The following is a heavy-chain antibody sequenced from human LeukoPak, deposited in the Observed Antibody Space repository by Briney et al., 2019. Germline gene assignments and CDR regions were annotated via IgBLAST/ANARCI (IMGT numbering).Heavy chain of an antibody. CDR1: GYTFTKYW. D-gene: IGHD6-6*01. CDR3: ARTAHEYQVPWGFDP. V-gene: IGHV5-51*01. CDR2: ISPDDSDT. J-gene: IGHJ5*02. Sequence: GESLKISCKGSGYTFTKYWIGWVRQMPRKGLEWMGIISPDDSDTRYSPSFQGQVTISADKSFGTAYLQWTSLKASDTAMYYCARTAHEYQVPWGFDPWGQGTLVTVSS.